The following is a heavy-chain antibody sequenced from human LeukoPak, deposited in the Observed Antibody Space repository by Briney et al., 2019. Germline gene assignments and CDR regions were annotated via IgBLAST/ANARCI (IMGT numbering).Heavy chain of an antibody. Sequence: SETLSLTCAVYGGSFSGYYWSWIRQPPGKGLEWIGEINHSGSTNYNPSLKSRVTISVDTSKSQFSLKLSSVTAADTAVYYCARGPRLYYCSSTSCALDWFDPWGQGTLVTVSS. CDR2: INHSGST. V-gene: IGHV4-34*01. CDR1: GGSFSGYY. J-gene: IGHJ5*02. CDR3: ARGPRLYYCSSTSCALDWFDP. D-gene: IGHD2-2*01.